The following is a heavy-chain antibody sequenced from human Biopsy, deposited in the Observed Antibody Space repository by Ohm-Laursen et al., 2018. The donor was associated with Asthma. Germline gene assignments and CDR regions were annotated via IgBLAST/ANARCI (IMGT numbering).Heavy chain of an antibody. D-gene: IGHD6-19*01. CDR3: ARCQVGYSSGWSLLLKKIYYSGMDV. J-gene: IGHJ6*02. V-gene: IGHV1-69*13. Sequence: SVKVSCNAPGGTFSNFAISWVRQAPGQGLEWLGGIMTVFGTTNYAQKFQGRVTITADESTSTAYMEVTSLTSEDTAIYYCARCQVGYSSGWSLLLKKIYYSGMDVWGQGTAVTVSS. CDR1: GGTFSNFA. CDR2: IMTVFGTT.